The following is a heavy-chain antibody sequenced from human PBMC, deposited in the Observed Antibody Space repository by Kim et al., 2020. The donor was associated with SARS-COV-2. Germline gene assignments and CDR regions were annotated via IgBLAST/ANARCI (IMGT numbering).Heavy chain of an antibody. Sequence: SETLSLTCTVSGGSISDYYWSWIRQPPGKGLEWIGYIYYSGSTNYNPSLKSRVTISVDTSKNQFSLKLSAVTAADTAVYYCARCDAGYSYGENWFDTWGQGTLVTVSS. D-gene: IGHD5-18*01. J-gene: IGHJ5*02. CDR1: GGSISDYY. V-gene: IGHV4-59*01. CDR2: IYYSGST. CDR3: ARCDAGYSYGENWFDT.